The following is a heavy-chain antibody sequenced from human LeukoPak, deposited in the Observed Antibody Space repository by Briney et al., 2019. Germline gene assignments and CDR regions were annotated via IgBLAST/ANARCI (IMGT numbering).Heavy chain of an antibody. Sequence: GGSLRLSCAASGFTFSSYAMSWVRQAPGKGLEWVSTISGGDGSTYYAVSVKGRFTISRDNSKNTVYLQMNSLRAEDTAVYHCAKSGLNRFDYWGQGTLVTVSS. D-gene: IGHD2-15*01. CDR1: GFTFSSYA. CDR2: ISGGDGST. J-gene: IGHJ4*02. V-gene: IGHV3-23*01. CDR3: AKSGLNRFDY.